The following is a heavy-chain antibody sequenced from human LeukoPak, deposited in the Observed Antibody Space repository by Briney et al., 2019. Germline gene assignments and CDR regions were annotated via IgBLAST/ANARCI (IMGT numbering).Heavy chain of an antibody. D-gene: IGHD3-22*01. Sequence: SETLSLTCAVYGGSFSGYYWSWIRQPPGKGLEWIGEINHSGGTNYNPSLKSRVTISVDTSKNQFSLKLSSVTAADTAVYYCARGPRNYYDSSGSDYWGQGTLVTVSS. CDR2: INHSGGT. CDR1: GGSFSGYY. J-gene: IGHJ4*02. CDR3: ARGPRNYYDSSGSDY. V-gene: IGHV4-34*01.